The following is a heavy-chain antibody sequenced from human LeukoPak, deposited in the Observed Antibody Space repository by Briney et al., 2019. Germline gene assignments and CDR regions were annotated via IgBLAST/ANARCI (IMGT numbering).Heavy chain of an antibody. CDR3: ARAGYSSGWYYYYYYYMDV. CDR2: ISSSGSTI. CDR1: GFTFSDYY. V-gene: IGHV3-11*01. J-gene: IGHJ6*03. D-gene: IGHD6-19*01. Sequence: GGSLRLSCAASGFTFSDYYMSWIRQAPGKGLEWVSYISSSGSTIYYADSAKGRFTISRDNAKNSLYLQMNSLRAEDTAVYYCARAGYSSGWYYYYYYYMDVWGKGTTVTISS.